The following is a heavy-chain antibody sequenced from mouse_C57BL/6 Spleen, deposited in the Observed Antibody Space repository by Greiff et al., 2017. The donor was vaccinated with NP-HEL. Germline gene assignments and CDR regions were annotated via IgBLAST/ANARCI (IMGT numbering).Heavy chain of an antibody. J-gene: IGHJ2*01. D-gene: IGHD1-1*01. CDR2: YPSDSYTN. V-gene: IGHV1-83*01. Sequence: VQLQQSGPELVKPGASVKMSCKASGYTFTDYYMHWVKQKPGKGLEWIGEIYPSDSYTNYNQKFKGKSTLTVDKSSSTAYMQLSSLTSEDSAVYYCARRGSIYRGDYFYYWGQGTTLTSSS. CDR1: YTFTDYYM. CDR3: RRGSIYRGDYFYY.